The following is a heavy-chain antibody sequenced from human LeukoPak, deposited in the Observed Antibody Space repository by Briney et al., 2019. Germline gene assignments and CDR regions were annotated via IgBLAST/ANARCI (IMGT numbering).Heavy chain of an antibody. CDR1: GFMFSTYG. CDR3: VKDINSGYYYYGMDV. CDR2: MSNNGGST. D-gene: IGHD2/OR15-2a*01. Sequence: GGSLRLSCSASGFMFSTYGMHWVRQAPGKGLEFVSAMSNNGGSTSYADSVKGRFTISRDNSKNTLYLQMSSLRAEDTAVYYCVKDINSGYYYYGMDVWGQGTTVTVSS. J-gene: IGHJ6*02. V-gene: IGHV3-64D*09.